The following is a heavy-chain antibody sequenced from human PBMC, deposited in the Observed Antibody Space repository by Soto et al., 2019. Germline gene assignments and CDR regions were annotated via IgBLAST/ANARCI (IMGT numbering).Heavy chain of an antibody. J-gene: IGHJ3*02. CDR3: ARRQSIMIRGANAFDI. V-gene: IGHV2-5*02. Sequence: QITLKESGPTLVQPTQTLKLTCSFSGFSLITTGAGVSWSRQPPGKAPEWLALIYWDGEKRYSPALKSRLTITKDSSKNQVVLTMTNMDPVDTATYYCARRQSIMIRGANAFDIWGQGTFLSVSS. D-gene: IGHD3-10*01. CDR2: IYWDGEK. CDR1: GFSLITTGAG.